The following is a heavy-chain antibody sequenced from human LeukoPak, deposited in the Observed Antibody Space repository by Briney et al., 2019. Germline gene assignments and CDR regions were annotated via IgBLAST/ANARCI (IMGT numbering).Heavy chain of an antibody. CDR2: ISGRGGST. CDR1: GFTFSRYA. D-gene: IGHD3-10*01. CDR3: ATRFGAFGCYCGMAV. J-gene: IGHJ6*01. V-gene: IGHV3-23*01. Sequence: PGGALRLSCAASGFTFSRYAMSLVRQAPGKGVEWVSAISGRGGSTYYADSVKCRLTISRDNSKNTLYLQMNSLRAEDTAVYYCATRFGAFGCYCGMAVWGEGRTLTVSS.